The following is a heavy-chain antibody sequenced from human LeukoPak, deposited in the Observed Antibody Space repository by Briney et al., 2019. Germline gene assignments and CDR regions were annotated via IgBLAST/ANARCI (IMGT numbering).Heavy chain of an antibody. CDR1: GYTFTSYG. CDR2: ISAYNGNT. V-gene: IGHV1-18*01. D-gene: IGHD6-13*01. Sequence: ASVKVSCKASGYTFTSYGISWVRQAPGQGLEWMGWISAYNGNTNYAQKLQGRVTMTTDTSTSTAYVELSRLRSDDTAVYYCARDQALVEAAGTFDYWGQGTLVTVSS. J-gene: IGHJ4*02. CDR3: ARDQALVEAAGTFDY.